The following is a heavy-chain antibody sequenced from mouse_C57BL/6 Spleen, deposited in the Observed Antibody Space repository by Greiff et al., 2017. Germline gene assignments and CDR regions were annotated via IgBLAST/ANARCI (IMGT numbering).Heavy chain of an antibody. CDR2: IDPETGGT. V-gene: IGHV1-15*01. D-gene: IGHD1-1*01. J-gene: IGHJ3*01. CDR1: GYTFTDYE. Sequence: VQLQQSGAELVRPGASVTLSCKASGYTFTDYEMHWVKQTPVHGLEWIGAIDPETGGTAYNQKFKGKAILTADKSSSTAYMERRSLTSEDSAVYYCTDYYGSSSAGFAYWGQGTLVTVSA. CDR3: TDYYGSSSAGFAY.